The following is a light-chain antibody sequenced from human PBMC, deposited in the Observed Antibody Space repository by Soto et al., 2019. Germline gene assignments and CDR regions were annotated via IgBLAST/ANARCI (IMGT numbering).Light chain of an antibody. V-gene: IGKV3-20*01. CDR3: QQYNSSPPEFT. CDR2: GAS. CDR1: QSISSSY. J-gene: IGKJ3*01. Sequence: EIVLTQSPGTLSVSPGERVTLSCRASQSISSSYLAWYQQRPGQAPRLLIFGASYRATGIPDRFSGSGSGTDFTLTISRLEPEDFAVYYCQQYNSSPPEFTFGPGNKVDSK.